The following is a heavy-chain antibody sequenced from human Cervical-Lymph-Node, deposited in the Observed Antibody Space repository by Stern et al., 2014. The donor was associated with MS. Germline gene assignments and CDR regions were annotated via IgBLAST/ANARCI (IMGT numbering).Heavy chain of an antibody. V-gene: IGHV4-31*01. J-gene: IGHJ5*02. Sequence: VQLEESGPGLVKPSQTLSLTCTVSGGSISSGGYYWSWIRQHPGKGLEWIGYIYYSGSTYYNPSLKSLVTISVDTSKNQFSLKLSSVTAADTAVYYCARMRAEYYYDSGRWFDPWGQGTLVTVSS. D-gene: IGHD3-22*01. CDR1: GGSISSGGYY. CDR2: IYYSGST. CDR3: ARMRAEYYYDSGRWFDP.